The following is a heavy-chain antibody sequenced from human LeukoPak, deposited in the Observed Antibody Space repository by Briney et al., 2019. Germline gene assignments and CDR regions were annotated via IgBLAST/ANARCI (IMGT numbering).Heavy chain of an antibody. D-gene: IGHD3-10*01. J-gene: IGHJ4*02. CDR2: IYYSGST. V-gene: IGHV4-59*12. CDR1: GGSISSYY. CDR3: ARDRDTHFDY. Sequence: SETLSLTCTVSGGSISSYYWSWIRQPPGKGLEWIGYIYYSGSTNYNPSLKSRVTISVDTSKNQFSLKLSSVTAADTAVYYCARDRDTHFDYWGQGTLVTVSS.